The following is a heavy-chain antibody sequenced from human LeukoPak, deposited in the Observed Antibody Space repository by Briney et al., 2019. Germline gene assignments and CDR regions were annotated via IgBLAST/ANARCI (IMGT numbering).Heavy chain of an antibody. CDR3: AREGGPYRPLDY. CDR1: GDSISSYY. V-gene: IGHV4-4*07. Sequence: SETLSLTCTVSGDSISSYYWSWIRQPAGKGLEWIGRMYVSGSTNYNPSLKSRVTMSVDTSKNQFSLKMTSVTAADTAVYYCAREGGPYRPLDYSGQGIMVTVSS. J-gene: IGHJ4*02. CDR2: MYVSGST. D-gene: IGHD3-16*02.